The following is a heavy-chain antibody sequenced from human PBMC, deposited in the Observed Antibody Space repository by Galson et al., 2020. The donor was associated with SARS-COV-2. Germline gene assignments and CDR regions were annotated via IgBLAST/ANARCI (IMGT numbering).Heavy chain of an antibody. V-gene: IGHV4-38-2*01. Sequence: SETLSLTCGVSGYSITNDYWWGWIRLAPGKGLEWIGSIHHNGDTHYSPSLKSRITISVDTSTNQFSLKLTSVTAADTAAYYCARQIGSGRWGFDIWGQGTMVTVSS. D-gene: IGHD6-19*01. J-gene: IGHJ3*02. CDR1: GYSITNDYW. CDR2: IHHNGDT. CDR3: ARQIGSGRWGFDI.